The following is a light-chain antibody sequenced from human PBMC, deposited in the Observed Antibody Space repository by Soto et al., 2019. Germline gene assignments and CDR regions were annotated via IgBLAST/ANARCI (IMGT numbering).Light chain of an antibody. J-gene: IGLJ2*01. CDR3: SSYVGSLV. CDR2: EVT. CDR1: SSDFGGYNY. V-gene: IGLV2-8*01. Sequence: QSALTQPPSASGSPGQSVTISCTGTSSDFGGYNYVSWYQQHPGKAPKLVIYEVTKRPSGVPDRFSGSKSGNTASRTVSGLQAEDEADYYCSSYVGSLVFGGGTKVTVL.